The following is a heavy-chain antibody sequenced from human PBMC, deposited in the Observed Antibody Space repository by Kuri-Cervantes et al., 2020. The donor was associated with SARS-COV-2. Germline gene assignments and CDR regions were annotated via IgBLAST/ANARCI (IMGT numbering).Heavy chain of an antibody. V-gene: IGHV3-30*03. D-gene: IGHD1-26*01. CDR3: ARDYSGSFDY. CDR1: GFHFSSHG. Sequence: GGSLRLSCAASGFHFSSHGMHWVRQAPGKGLEWVAVISYDGSNKYYADSVKGRFTISRDDSKNTLYLQMNSLRAEDTAVYYCARDYSGSFDYWGQGTLVTVSS. CDR2: ISYDGSNK. J-gene: IGHJ4*02.